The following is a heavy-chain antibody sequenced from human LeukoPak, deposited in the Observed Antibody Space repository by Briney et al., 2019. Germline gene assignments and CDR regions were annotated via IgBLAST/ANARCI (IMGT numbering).Heavy chain of an antibody. CDR2: IWYDGSNK. J-gene: IGHJ4*02. CDR3: ARDAPGRSVSYLPGDY. D-gene: IGHD1-26*01. CDR1: GFTFSSYG. V-gene: IGHV3-33*01. Sequence: GGSLRLSCAASGFTFSSYGMHWVRQAPGKGLEWVAVIWYDGSNKYYADSVKGRFTISRDNSKNTLYLQMNSLRAEDTAVYYCARDAPGRSVSYLPGDYWGQGTLVTVSS.